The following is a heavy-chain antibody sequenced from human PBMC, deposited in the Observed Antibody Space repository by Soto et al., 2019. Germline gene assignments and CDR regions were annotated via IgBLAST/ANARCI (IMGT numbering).Heavy chain of an antibody. CDR2: ISAYNGNT. D-gene: IGHD2-15*01. Sequence: ASVKVSCKASGYTFTSYGISWVRQAPGQGLEWMGWISAYNGNTNYAQKLQGRVTMTTDTSTSTAYMELRSLRSDDTAVYYCARNLYCSGGSCYPYHMDVWGKGTTVTVSS. J-gene: IGHJ6*03. CDR3: ARNLYCSGGSCYPYHMDV. CDR1: GYTFTSYG. V-gene: IGHV1-18*01.